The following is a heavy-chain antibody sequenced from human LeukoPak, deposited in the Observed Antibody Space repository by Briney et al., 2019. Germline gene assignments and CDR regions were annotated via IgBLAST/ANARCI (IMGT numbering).Heavy chain of an antibody. V-gene: IGHV3-53*01. CDR1: GFTVSSNY. J-gene: IGHJ3*02. D-gene: IGHD1-1*01. Sequence: VGSLRLSCAASGFTVSSNYMSWVRQAPGKGLEWVSVIYSGGSIYYADPVKGRFTISRDNSKNTLYLQMNSLRAEDTAVYYCARFKSQSGTDAFDIWGQGTMVSVSS. CDR3: ARFKSQSGTDAFDI. CDR2: IYSGGSI.